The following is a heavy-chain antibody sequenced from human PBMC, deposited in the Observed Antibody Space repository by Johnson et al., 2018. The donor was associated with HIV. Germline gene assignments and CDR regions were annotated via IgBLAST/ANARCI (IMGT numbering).Heavy chain of an antibody. Sequence: VQLVESGGGLVQPGGSLRLSCAASGLTVSGNYMNWVRQAPGKGLEWVSVIYSDGGTYYAAPVKDRFTISRDDSKNTLYLQMSSLRTEDAAVYYCTTEGDAFDIWGQGTMVTVSS. CDR3: TTEGDAFDI. V-gene: IGHV3-66*01. CDR1: GLTVSGNY. CDR2: IYSDGGT. J-gene: IGHJ3*02.